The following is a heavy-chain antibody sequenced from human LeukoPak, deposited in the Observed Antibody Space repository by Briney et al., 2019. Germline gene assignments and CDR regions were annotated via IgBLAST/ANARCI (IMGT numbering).Heavy chain of an antibody. Sequence: SETLSLTCTVSGGSISSYYWSCIRQPPGKGLEWIGYIYYSGSTNYNPSLKSRVTISVDTSKHQFSLKLSSVTAADTAVYYCARTTRDYYDSSGYYPYYFDYWGQGTLVTVSS. CDR3: ARTTRDYYDSSGYYPYYFDY. V-gene: IGHV4-59*01. D-gene: IGHD3-22*01. CDR1: GGSISSYY. CDR2: IYYSGST. J-gene: IGHJ4*02.